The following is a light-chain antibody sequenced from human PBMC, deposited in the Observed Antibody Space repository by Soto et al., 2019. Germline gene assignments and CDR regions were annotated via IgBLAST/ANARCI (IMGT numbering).Light chain of an antibody. CDR1: QSVSSTD. V-gene: IGKV3-20*01. Sequence: EIVLTQSPGTLSLSPGERASLSCRASQSVSSTDLVWYQQKPGQAPRLLIYGASNKATGIPDRFSGSGSGTDFSLTISRLEPEDFAVYYCQQFGNSARTFGQGTEVEVK. CDR2: GAS. J-gene: IGKJ1*01. CDR3: QQFGNSART.